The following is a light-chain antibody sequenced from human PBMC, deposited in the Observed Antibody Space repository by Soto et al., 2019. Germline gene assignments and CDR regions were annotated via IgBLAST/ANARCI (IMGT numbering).Light chain of an antibody. V-gene: IGKV1-17*03. CDR3: LQHKSYPWA. Sequence: EIQMTQSPSPMSVSVGDRVTITCRASRDFSTYLAWFQQKPGKVPKRLIYAASNLQSGVPSRFSGSESGTEFTLTISSLQAEDFATYYCLQHKSYPWALGQGTKVDIK. J-gene: IGKJ1*01. CDR1: RDFSTY. CDR2: AAS.